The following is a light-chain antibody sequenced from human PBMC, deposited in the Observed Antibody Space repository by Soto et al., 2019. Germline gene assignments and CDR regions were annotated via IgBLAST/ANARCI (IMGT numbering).Light chain of an antibody. CDR3: SSYAGRNTFV. V-gene: IGLV2-8*01. Sequence: ALTQPPSASGSPGQSVTISCTGTSSDVGGYNYVSWYQQHPGKAPKLMIYEVNRRPSGVPDRFSGSKSGNTASLTVSGLQAEDEADYYCSSYAGRNTFVFGTGTKVTVL. CDR2: EVN. J-gene: IGLJ1*01. CDR1: SSDVGGYNY.